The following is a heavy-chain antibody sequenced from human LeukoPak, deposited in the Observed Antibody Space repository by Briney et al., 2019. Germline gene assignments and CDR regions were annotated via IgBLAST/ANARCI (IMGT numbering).Heavy chain of an antibody. CDR3: ARDPNSLSILDAFDI. Sequence: ASVKVSCKASGYTFTGYYMHWVRQAPGQGLEWMGWINPNSGGTNYAQKFQGRVTMTTDTSTSTAYMELRSLRSDDTAVYYCARDPNSLSILDAFDIWGQGTMVTVSS. CDR2: INPNSGGT. CDR1: GYTFTGYY. V-gene: IGHV1-2*02. J-gene: IGHJ3*02. D-gene: IGHD7-27*01.